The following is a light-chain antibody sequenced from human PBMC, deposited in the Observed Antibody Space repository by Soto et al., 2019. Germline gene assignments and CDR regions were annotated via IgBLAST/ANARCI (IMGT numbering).Light chain of an antibody. Sequence: IFTKSPGTLSLSPGERASLSCRASQSVSSSFLAWYQQKPGQAPRLLIYGASSRATGIPDRFSGSGSGTDFTLTISRLEPEDFAVYYCHQYGSSPATFGQGTKVDXK. V-gene: IGKV3-20*01. J-gene: IGKJ1*01. CDR1: QSVSSSF. CDR2: GAS. CDR3: HQYGSSPAT.